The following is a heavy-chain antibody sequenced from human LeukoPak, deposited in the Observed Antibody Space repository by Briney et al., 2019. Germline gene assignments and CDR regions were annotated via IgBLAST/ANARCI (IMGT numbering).Heavy chain of an antibody. J-gene: IGHJ4*02. D-gene: IGHD3-10*01. CDR2: IYSSGST. V-gene: IGHV4-59*01. CDR3: ATMVQGVHTYFGS. CDR1: GGSISSYY. Sequence: SKTLSLTCTVSGGSISSYYWSWIRQSPGKGLEWIGYIYSSGSTNYNPSLKSRVTISVDTSKNQFSLKLSSVTAADTAVYYCATMVQGVHTYFGSWGQGNLVAVSS.